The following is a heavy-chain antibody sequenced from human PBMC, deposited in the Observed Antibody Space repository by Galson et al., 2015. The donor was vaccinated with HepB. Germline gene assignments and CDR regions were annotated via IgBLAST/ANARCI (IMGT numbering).Heavy chain of an antibody. CDR2: IYYSGST. CDR3: ARAYSSGWTDYYYYGMDV. J-gene: IGHJ6*02. Sequence: ETLSLTCTVSGGSMSSYYWTWIRQPPGKGLEWIGYIYYSGSTNYNPSLKSRVTISVDTSKNQFSLRLSSVTAADTAVYYCARAYSSGWTDYYYYGMDVWGQGTTVTVSS. V-gene: IGHV4-59*01. D-gene: IGHD6-19*01. CDR1: GGSMSSYY.